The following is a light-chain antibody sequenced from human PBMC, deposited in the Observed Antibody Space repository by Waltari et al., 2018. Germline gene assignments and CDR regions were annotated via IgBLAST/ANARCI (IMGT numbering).Light chain of an antibody. V-gene: IGKV1-33*01. CDR2: GAS. CDR1: QDISKY. Sequence: DIQMTQSQSSLSASVRARGTITCQASQDISKYLSWYQQKPGKAPKLLIDGASNFETGVPSRFSGSGSRTDFTFTISSLQPEDVATYYCQQYDNLPVTFGQGTKVEIK. J-gene: IGKJ1*01. CDR3: QQYDNLPVT.